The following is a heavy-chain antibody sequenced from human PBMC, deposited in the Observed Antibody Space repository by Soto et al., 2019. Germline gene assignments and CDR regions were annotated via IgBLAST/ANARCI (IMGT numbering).Heavy chain of an antibody. D-gene: IGHD1-1*01. Sequence: EVQLVESGGGLVQPGGSLRLSCSASGFTFSNYWMHWVRQVPGKGLVWVARIKGDGSSTKYADSVKGRFTIARDSAQNTLLVQIHSLTAEDTAVYSCARGIPGHHALHVWGQVTILAVSS. CDR1: GFTFSNYW. J-gene: IGHJ3*01. V-gene: IGHV3-74*03. CDR2: IKGDGSST. CDR3: ARGIPGHHALHV.